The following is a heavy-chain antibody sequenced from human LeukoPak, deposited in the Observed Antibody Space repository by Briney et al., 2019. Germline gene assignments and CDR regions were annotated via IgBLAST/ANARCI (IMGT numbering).Heavy chain of an antibody. CDR3: ARGLGRWLQLRWFDP. J-gene: IGHJ5*02. D-gene: IGHD5-24*01. CDR1: GGSISSSSYY. CDR2: IYYSGST. V-gene: IGHV4-39*07. Sequence: SETLSLTCTVSGGSISSSSYYWGWIRQPPGKGLEWIGSIYYSGSTYYNPSLKSRVTISVDRSKNQFSLKLSSVTAADTAVYYCARGLGRWLQLRWFDPWGQGTLVTVSS.